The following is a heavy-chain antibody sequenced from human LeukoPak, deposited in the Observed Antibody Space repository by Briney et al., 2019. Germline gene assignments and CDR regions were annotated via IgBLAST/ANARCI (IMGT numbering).Heavy chain of an antibody. V-gene: IGHV3-23*01. CDR2: ISGSGGST. Sequence: GGSLRLSCAASGVTFTSYAMTWVRLAPGQGLEWVSTISGSGGSTYYADSVKGRFTISRDNSKNTLYLQMNSLRAEDTAVYYCAKDGCGGDCFTCQYWGQGTLVTVSS. CDR3: AKDGCGGDCFTCQY. J-gene: IGHJ4*02. D-gene: IGHD2-21*02. CDR1: GVTFTSYA.